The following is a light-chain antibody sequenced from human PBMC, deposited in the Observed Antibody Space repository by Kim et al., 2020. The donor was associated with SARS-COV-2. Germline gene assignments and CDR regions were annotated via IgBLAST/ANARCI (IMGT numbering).Light chain of an antibody. CDR1: GSNIGTDS. Sequence: QPVLTQPPSASGTPGQRVTISCSGGGSNIGTDSVYWYQQLPGTAPRLLISRNNQRPSGVPDRFSGSKSGTSASLAISDLRSEDEADYYCASWDHTLDCRVFGGGTQLTVL. J-gene: IGLJ2*01. V-gene: IGLV1-47*01. CDR3: ASWDHTLDCRV. CDR2: RNN.